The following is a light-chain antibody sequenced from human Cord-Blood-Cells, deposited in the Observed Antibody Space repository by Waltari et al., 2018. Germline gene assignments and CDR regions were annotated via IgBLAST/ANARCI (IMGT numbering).Light chain of an antibody. Sequence: QSALTQPRSVSGSPGQSVTISCTGTSSDVGGCNYVSRYQQHPGKAPKLMIYDVSKRPSGVPDRFSGSKSGNTASLTISGLQAEDEADYYCCSYAGSYTVFGGGTKLTVL. CDR2: DVS. CDR1: SSDVGGCNY. CDR3: CSYAGSYTV. J-gene: IGLJ2*01. V-gene: IGLV2-11*01.